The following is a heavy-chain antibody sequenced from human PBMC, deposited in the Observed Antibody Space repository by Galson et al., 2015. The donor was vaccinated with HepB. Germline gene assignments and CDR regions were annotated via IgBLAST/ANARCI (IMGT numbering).Heavy chain of an antibody. Sequence: LSLTCTVSGGSIRSGGYHWSWIRQHPGKGLEWIGYISYSGSTYYNPSLKSRVSISVDTSKNQFSLKLSSVTAADTAVYYCARDYSSSKFDYWGQGTLVTVSS. J-gene: IGHJ4*02. D-gene: IGHD6-6*01. V-gene: IGHV4-31*03. CDR3: ARDYSSSKFDY. CDR2: ISYSGST. CDR1: GGSIRSGGYH.